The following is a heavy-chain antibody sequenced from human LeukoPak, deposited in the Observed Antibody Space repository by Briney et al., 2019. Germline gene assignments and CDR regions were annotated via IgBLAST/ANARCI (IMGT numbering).Heavy chain of an antibody. D-gene: IGHD2-2*01. J-gene: IGHJ5*02. CDR2: IYTSGST. CDR1: GGSISSYY. Sequence: SESLSLTCTVAGGSISSYYWSWIRQPAGEGLEWIGRIYTSGSTNYNPSLKSRVTMSVDSSKNQFSLKLSSVTATDKAVYYCARATGCSSTSCYNWFDPWGQGTLVTVSS. CDR3: ARATGCSSTSCYNWFDP. V-gene: IGHV4-4*07.